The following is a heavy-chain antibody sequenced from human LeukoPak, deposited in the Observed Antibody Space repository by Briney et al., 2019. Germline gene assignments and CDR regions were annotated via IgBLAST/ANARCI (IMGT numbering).Heavy chain of an antibody. CDR2: IYYSGST. V-gene: IGHV4-30-4*01. D-gene: IGHD4-17*01. CDR3: ARSVTTAENWFDP. J-gene: IGHJ5*02. Sequence: SETLSLTCTVPGGSISSGDYYWSWIRQPPGKGLEWIGYIYYSGSTYYNPSLESRVTISVDTSKNQFSLKLSSVTAADTAVYYCARSVTTAENWFDPWGQGTLVTVSS. CDR1: GGSISSGDYY.